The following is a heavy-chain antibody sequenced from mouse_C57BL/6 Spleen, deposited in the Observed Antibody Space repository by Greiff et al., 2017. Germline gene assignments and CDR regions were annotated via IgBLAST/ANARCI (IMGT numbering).Heavy chain of an antibody. CDR1: GFSFNTYA. CDR3: VRQDCYGSFAY. CDR2: IRSKSNNYAT. D-gene: IGHD1-1*01. Sequence: EVQLVESGGGLVQPKGSLKLSCAASGFSFNTYAMNWVRQAPGKGLEWVARIRSKSNNYATYYADSVKDRFTISRDDSESMLYLQMNNLKTEDTAMYYCVRQDCYGSFAYWGQGTLVTVSA. V-gene: IGHV10-1*01. J-gene: IGHJ3*01.